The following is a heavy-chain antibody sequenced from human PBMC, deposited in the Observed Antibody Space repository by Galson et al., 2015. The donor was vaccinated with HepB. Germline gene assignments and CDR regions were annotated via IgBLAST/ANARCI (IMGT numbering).Heavy chain of an antibody. CDR2: VRHKARRYTT. CDR3: SRTLPGIDLDY. J-gene: IGHJ4*02. CDR1: GFTFSDYY. D-gene: IGHD3-3*02. V-gene: IGHV3-72*01. Sequence: SLRLSCAASGFTFSDYYMDWVRQAPGKGLEWVGRVRHKARRYTTDYVASVEGRFTISRDDSKNSLHLQMDSLKTEDTAVYYCSRTLPGIDLDYWGQGTLVTVSS.